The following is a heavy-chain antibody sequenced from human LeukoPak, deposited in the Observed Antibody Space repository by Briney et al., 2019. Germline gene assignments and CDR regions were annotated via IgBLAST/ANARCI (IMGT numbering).Heavy chain of an antibody. J-gene: IGHJ4*02. CDR2: IYTSGST. CDR3: AGSQITMIVVVTNAHFDY. Sequence: SETLSLTCTVSGGSISSYYWSWIRQPAGKELEWIGRIYTSGSTNYNPSLKSRVTMSVDTSKNQFSLKLSSVTAADTAVYYCAGSQITMIVVVTNAHFDYWGQGTLVTVSS. V-gene: IGHV4-4*07. D-gene: IGHD3-22*01. CDR1: GGSISSYY.